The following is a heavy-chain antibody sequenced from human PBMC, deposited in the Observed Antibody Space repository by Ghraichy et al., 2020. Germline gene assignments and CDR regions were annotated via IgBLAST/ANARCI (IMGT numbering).Heavy chain of an antibody. Sequence: GGSLRLSCAGSGFTIRSYSMSWVRQAPGKGLEWVSAISYRGGETFYADSVKGRFTISRDTSKNTLSLQINSLRAEDTAVYFCAIVYKTDLDYWGQGTLVTVSS. D-gene: IGHD1-1*01. V-gene: IGHV3-23*01. CDR1: GFTIRSYS. CDR3: AIVYKTDLDY. J-gene: IGHJ4*02. CDR2: ISYRGGET.